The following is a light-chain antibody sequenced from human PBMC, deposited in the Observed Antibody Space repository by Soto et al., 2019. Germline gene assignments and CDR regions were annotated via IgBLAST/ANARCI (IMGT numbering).Light chain of an antibody. CDR1: QRVSSN. CDR3: QQYNNWRPWT. V-gene: IGKV3-15*01. J-gene: IGKJ1*01. CDR2: GAS. Sequence: EIGMTQSASTLSVSPGQRATLSCRASQRVSSNLAWSQQTPGQAPRLLIYGASTRATGTPARVSGSGSGTEFTLTISILQSEDFAVDDCQQYNNWRPWTFGQGTKVDIK.